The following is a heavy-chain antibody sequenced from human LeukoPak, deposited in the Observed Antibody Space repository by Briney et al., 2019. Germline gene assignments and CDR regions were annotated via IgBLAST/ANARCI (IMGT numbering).Heavy chain of an antibody. Sequence: SETLSLTCTVSGGSISNYHWSWLRQPAGKGLEWIGQIHTSGSTNYNPPLKSRVTMSIDTPENQLSLTIRSVTAADTAVYYCARRDISSGWSFNYWGRGTLVTVS. CDR2: IHTSGST. D-gene: IGHD6-19*01. CDR3: ARRDISSGWSFNY. CDR1: GGSISNYH. J-gene: IGHJ4*02. V-gene: IGHV4-4*07.